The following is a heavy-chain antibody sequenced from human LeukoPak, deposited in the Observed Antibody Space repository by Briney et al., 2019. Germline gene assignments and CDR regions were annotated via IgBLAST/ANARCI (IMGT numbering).Heavy chain of an antibody. D-gene: IGHD3-22*01. Sequence: GGSLRLSCAASGFTFSSYGMHWVRQAPGKGLEWVAVIWYDGSNKYYADSVKGRFTISRDNSKNTLYLQMNSLRAEDTAVYYCARDSYYDSSGPPRGYWGQGTLVTVSS. CDR3: ARDSYYDSSGPPRGY. V-gene: IGHV3-33*08. CDR2: IWYDGSNK. CDR1: GFTFSSYG. J-gene: IGHJ4*02.